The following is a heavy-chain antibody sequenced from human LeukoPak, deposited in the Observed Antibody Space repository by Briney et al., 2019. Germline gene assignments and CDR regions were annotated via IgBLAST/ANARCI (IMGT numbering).Heavy chain of an antibody. J-gene: IGHJ3*02. D-gene: IGHD3-10*01. CDR3: ERVGEIGDAFDI. Sequence: GGSLRLSCAASGFTFSSHSMNWVPQAPGKGLECVSSITSSSNYIYYAHSVKGRFTISRDNAKNSLYLQMNSLRAEDTAVYYCERVGEIGDAFDIWGQGTMVTVSS. V-gene: IGHV3-21*01. CDR2: ITSSSNYI. CDR1: GFTFSSHS.